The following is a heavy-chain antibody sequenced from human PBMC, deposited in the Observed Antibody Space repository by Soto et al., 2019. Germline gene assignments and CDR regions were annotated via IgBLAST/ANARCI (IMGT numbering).Heavy chain of an antibody. CDR2: IYHSGGT. CDR1: GGSISSSNW. CDR3: ARGDIFADSNYYSSYGPDV. Sequence: SETLSLTCAVSGGSISSSNWWSWVVQPPGKGREWIVEIYHSGGTNYNPSLKSRGTISVDKSKNQFSLRLSSVTAADAAVDYCARGDIFADSNYYSSYGPDVWGQGTTVTV. J-gene: IGHJ6*02. D-gene: IGHD6-13*01. V-gene: IGHV4-4*02.